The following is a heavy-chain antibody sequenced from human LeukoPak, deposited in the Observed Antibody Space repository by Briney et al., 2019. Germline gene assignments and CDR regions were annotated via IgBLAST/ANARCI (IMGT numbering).Heavy chain of an antibody. Sequence: GESLKISCKGSGYSFTSYWIGWVRQMPGKGLEWMGIIYPGDSDTRYSPSSQGQVTISADKSISTAYLQWSSLKASDTAMYYCASTQDIVVVPAAIPAFDIWGQGTMVTVSS. CDR2: IYPGDSDT. V-gene: IGHV5-51*01. D-gene: IGHD2-2*02. CDR3: ASTQDIVVVPAAIPAFDI. J-gene: IGHJ3*02. CDR1: GYSFTSYW.